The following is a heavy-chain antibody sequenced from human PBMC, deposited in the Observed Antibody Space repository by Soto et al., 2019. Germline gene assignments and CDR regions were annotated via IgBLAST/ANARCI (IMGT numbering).Heavy chain of an antibody. Sequence: QVQIQQWGAGLLKPSETLSLTCVVYGGSFSGYYCSWIRQSPGRGLEWIGEINHSGNSNYNPSLKSRITMSVDTPKNQFSLELSSVTAADTALYYCARRKPFSPYYFDYWGQGTRVTVSS. J-gene: IGHJ4*02. CDR1: GGSFSGYY. D-gene: IGHD3-16*01. CDR3: ARRKPFSPYYFDY. CDR2: INHSGNS. V-gene: IGHV4-34*01.